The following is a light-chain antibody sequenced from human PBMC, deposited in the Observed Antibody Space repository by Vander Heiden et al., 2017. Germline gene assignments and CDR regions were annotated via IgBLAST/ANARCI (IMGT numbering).Light chain of an antibody. CDR3: QQYFSTPLT. Sequence: IVMTQSPDSLAVSLGERATINCKSSQSLLYSSNNRNYLAWYQQKPGQPPTLLIYWASARESGVPDRLSGSGSGTDFTLTISSLQAEDVAVYYCQQYFSTPLTFGGGTKVEIK. CDR2: WAS. V-gene: IGKV4-1*01. J-gene: IGKJ4*01. CDR1: QSLLYSSNNRNY.